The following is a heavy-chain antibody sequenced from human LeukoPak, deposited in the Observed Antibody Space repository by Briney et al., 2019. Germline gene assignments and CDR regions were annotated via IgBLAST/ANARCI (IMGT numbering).Heavy chain of an antibody. V-gene: IGHV3-30*02. CDR3: ANPAGLRLYYFDY. CDR1: GFTFSSYG. Sequence: GGSLRLSCAASGFTFSSYGMHWVRQAPGKGLEWVAFIRYDGSKKYYADSVKGRFTISRDNSKNTLYLQINSLRAEDTAVYYCANPAGLRLYYFDYWGQGTLVTVSS. J-gene: IGHJ4*02. D-gene: IGHD5-12*01. CDR2: IRYDGSKK.